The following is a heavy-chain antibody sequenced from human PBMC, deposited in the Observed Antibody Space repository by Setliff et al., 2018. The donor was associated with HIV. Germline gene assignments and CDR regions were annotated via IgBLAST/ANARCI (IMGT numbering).Heavy chain of an antibody. D-gene: IGHD3-10*01. J-gene: IGHJ4*02. Sequence: SETMSLTCTVSGCSISSYYWSWIRQPAGKGLEWSGRIFSSGSTSYNSSLKTRVTIAPETSRNQFSLNLSSVIAADTAVYYCARVPVGSGSVDYWGQGTPVTVS. CDR3: ARVPVGSGSVDY. CDR2: IFSSGST. CDR1: GCSISSYY. V-gene: IGHV4-4*07.